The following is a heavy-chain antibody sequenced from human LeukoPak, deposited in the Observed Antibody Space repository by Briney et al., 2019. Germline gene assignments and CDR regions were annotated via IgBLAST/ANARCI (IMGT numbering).Heavy chain of an antibody. CDR3: ARDHLTYYCGSGSYGWFDP. J-gene: IGHJ5*02. CDR1: GGSISNFY. CDR2: IYASGTT. Sequence: PSETLSLACSVSGGSISNFYWSWIRQPAGKGLEWIGRIYASGTTNYNPSLKSRVTMSVDTSKNQFSLKLSSVTAADTAVYYCARDHLTYYCGSGSYGWFDPWGQGTLVTVSS. V-gene: IGHV4-4*07. D-gene: IGHD3-10*01.